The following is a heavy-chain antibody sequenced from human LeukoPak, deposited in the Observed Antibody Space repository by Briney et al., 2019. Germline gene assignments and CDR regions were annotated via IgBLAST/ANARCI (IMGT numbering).Heavy chain of an antibody. CDR1: GYSFTSYW. D-gene: IGHD1-26*01. CDR3: ARGHIVGGHYFDY. CDR2: IYPGDSDT. Sequence: GESLKISCKGSGYSFTSYWIGWVRQMPGKGLEWMGIIYPGDSDTRYGPSFQGQVTISADKSISTAYLQWSGLKASDTAMYYCARGHIVGGHYFDYWGQGTLVTVSS. V-gene: IGHV5-51*01. J-gene: IGHJ4*02.